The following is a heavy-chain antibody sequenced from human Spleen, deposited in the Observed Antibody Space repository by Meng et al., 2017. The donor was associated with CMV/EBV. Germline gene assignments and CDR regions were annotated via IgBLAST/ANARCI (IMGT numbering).Heavy chain of an antibody. CDR2: IYYSGST. D-gene: IGHD6-19*01. J-gene: IGHJ4*02. V-gene: IGHV4-59*01. Sequence: SETLSLTCTVSGGSITSYYWSWIRQPPGKGLEWIGYIYYSGSTKYKPSLKSRVTISLDMSKNQFSLKLSAVTAADTAVYFCARDVGGSIGWYLGNWGQGKLVTVSS. CDR3: ARDVGGSIGWYLGN. CDR1: GGSITSYY.